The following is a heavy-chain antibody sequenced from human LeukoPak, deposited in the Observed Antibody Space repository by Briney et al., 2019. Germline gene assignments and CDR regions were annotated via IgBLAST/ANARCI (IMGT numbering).Heavy chain of an antibody. J-gene: IGHJ4*02. V-gene: IGHV4-38-2*02. CDR2: IYHSGST. Sequence: PSETLSLTCTVSGYSLSSGYYWGWIRQPPGKGLEWIGSIYHSGSTYYNPSLKSRVTISVDTSKNQFSLKLSSVTAADTAVYYCARDKYDFWSGYHDYWGQGTLVTVSS. CDR1: GYSLSSGYY. D-gene: IGHD3-3*01. CDR3: ARDKYDFWSGYHDY.